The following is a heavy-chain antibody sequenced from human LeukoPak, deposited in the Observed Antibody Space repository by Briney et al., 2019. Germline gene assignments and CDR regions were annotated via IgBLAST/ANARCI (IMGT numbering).Heavy chain of an antibody. Sequence: PETLSLTCTVSGGSISSYYWSWIRQPPGKGLEWIGYIYYSGSTNYNPSLKSRVTISVDTSKNQFSLKLSSVTAADTAVYYCARERRYSSSSPNWFDPWGQGTLVTVSS. J-gene: IGHJ5*02. CDR2: IYYSGST. CDR3: ARERRYSSSSPNWFDP. CDR1: GGSISSYY. D-gene: IGHD6-13*01. V-gene: IGHV4-59*01.